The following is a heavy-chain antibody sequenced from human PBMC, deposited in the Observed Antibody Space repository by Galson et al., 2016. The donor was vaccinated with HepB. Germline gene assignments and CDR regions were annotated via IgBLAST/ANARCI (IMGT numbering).Heavy chain of an antibody. CDR1: GFTFSSYS. J-gene: IGHJ4*02. V-gene: IGHV3-21*01. CDR3: AREHVVVVAATPERGLDY. Sequence: SLRLSCAPSGFTFSSYSMNWVRQAPGKGLEWVSSISSSSSYIYYADSVKGRFTISRDNAKNSLYLQMNSLRAEDTAVYYCAREHVVVVAATPERGLDYWGQGTLVTVSS. CDR2: ISSSSSYI. D-gene: IGHD2-15*01.